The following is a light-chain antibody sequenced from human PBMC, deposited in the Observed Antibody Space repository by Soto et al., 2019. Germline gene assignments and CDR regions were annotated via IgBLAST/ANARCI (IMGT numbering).Light chain of an antibody. CDR1: QYVSGNY. V-gene: IGKV3-20*01. CDR3: QQYGSTLPWA. CDR2: GAS. J-gene: IGKJ1*01. Sequence: EIVVTQSPGTLSLSPGERATLSCRASQYVSGNYLAWFQQKPGQAPRLLIYGASRRATGVPDRFSGTGSGRDFTLTISRLEPEDFAVYYCQQYGSTLPWAFGQGTKVEMK.